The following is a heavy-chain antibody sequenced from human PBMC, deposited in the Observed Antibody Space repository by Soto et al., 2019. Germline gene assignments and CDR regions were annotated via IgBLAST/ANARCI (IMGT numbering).Heavy chain of an antibody. J-gene: IGHJ4*02. Sequence: LKISRTEAGSSIAGPSKTWLRQKQRKGLEWMGRIDPSDSQTYYSPSFRGHVTISVTKSITTVFLQWSSLRASDTAMYYCARQIYDSDTSPNLQYFFDFWGQRTTVTGSS. V-gene: IGHV5-10-1*01. D-gene: IGHD3-22*01. CDR2: IDPSDSQT. CDR3: ARQIYDSDTSPNLQYFFDF. CDR1: GSSIAGPS.